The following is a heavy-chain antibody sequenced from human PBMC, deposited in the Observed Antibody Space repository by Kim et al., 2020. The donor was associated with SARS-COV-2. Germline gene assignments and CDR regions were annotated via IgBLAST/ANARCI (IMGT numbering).Heavy chain of an antibody. V-gene: IGHV3-21*01. CDR3: ARETYLGYSGYDYFDY. D-gene: IGHD5-12*01. CDR1: GFTFSSYS. J-gene: IGHJ4*02. CDR2: ISSSSSYI. Sequence: GGSLRLSCAASGFTFSSYSMNWVRQAPGKGLEWVSSISSSSSYIYYADSVKGRFTISRDNAKNSLYLQMNSLRAEDTAVYYCARETYLGYSGYDYFDYWGQGTLVTVSS.